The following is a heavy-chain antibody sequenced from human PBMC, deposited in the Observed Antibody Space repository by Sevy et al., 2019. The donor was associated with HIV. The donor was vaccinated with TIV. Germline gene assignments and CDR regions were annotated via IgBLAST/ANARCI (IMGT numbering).Heavy chain of an antibody. CDR3: ARGRECDLTSFLSH. J-gene: IGHJ4*02. V-gene: IGHV3-30-3*01. D-gene: IGHD3-10*01. CDR1: GFAFRTYA. Sequence: GGSLRLSCAASGFAFRTYAFHWVRQAPGRGLEWVGLISSNGGNAFYANSVRGRFTISRDNSMNTLYLELNNLTPDDTAVYYCARGRECDLTSFLSHWGQGTLVTVSS. CDR2: ISSNGGNA.